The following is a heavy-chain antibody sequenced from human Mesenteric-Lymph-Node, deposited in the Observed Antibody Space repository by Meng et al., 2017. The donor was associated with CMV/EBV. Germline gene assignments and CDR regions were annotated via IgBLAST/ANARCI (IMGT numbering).Heavy chain of an antibody. CDR3: ARDPNNEFILIRGAGRYGMDV. D-gene: IGHD3-16*02. V-gene: IGHV3-11*04. CDR2: ISSSSSTI. CDR1: GYSISSGYY. Sequence: GGSLRLSCTVSGYSISSGYYWGWIRQPPGKGLEWVSYISSSSSTIYYADSVKGRFTISRDNAKNSLYLQMNSLRAEDTAVYYCARDPNNEFILIRGAGRYGMDVWGQGTTVTVSS. J-gene: IGHJ6*02.